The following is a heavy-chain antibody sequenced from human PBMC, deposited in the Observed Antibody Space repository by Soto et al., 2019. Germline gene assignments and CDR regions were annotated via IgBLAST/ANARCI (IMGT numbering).Heavy chain of an antibody. J-gene: IGHJ4*02. V-gene: IGHV3-30*18. CDR3: AKDYYYYDSSGYASDY. CDR2: ISYDGSNK. D-gene: IGHD3-22*01. Sequence: PGGSLRLSCAASGFTFSIYGMHWFRQAPGKGLEWVAVISYDGSNKYYADSVKGRFTISRDNSKNTLYLQMNSLRAEDTAVYYCAKDYYYYDSSGYASDYWGQGTLVTVSS. CDR1: GFTFSIYG.